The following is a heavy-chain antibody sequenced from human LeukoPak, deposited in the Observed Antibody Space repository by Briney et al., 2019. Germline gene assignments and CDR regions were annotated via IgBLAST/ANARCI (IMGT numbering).Heavy chain of an antibody. CDR1: GDSVSSNIAA. V-gene: IGHV6-1*01. D-gene: IGHD6-13*01. Sequence: SQTLSLTCAISGDSVSSNIAAWNWIRQSPSRGLEWLGRTYYRSKWTYEYAVSVKSRISINADTSKNQFSLHLRSVTPEDTALYYCARDVSAGADYWGQGTLVNVSS. CDR3: ARDVSAGADY. J-gene: IGHJ4*02. CDR2: TYYRSKWTY.